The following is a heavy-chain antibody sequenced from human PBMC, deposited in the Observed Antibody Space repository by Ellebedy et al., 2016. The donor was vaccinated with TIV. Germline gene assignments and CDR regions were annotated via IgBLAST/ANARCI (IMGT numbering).Heavy chain of an antibody. D-gene: IGHD6-13*01. CDR1: GFTFSSYA. CDR2: ISYDGSNK. V-gene: IGHV3-30-3*01. J-gene: IGHJ4*02. Sequence: GESLKISCAASGFTFSSYAMHWVRQAPGKGLEWVAVISYDGSNKYYADSVKGRFTVSRDNSKNTLYLQMNSLRAEDTAIYYCARAPQGSSWYVLDYWGQGTRVTVSS. CDR3: ARAPQGSSWYVLDY.